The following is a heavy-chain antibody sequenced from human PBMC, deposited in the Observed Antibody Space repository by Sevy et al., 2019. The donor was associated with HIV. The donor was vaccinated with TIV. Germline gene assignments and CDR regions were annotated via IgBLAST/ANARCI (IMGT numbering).Heavy chain of an antibody. CDR3: ARDPRITIFGVVIGAEYFQH. J-gene: IGHJ1*01. CDR1: GFTFSSYA. V-gene: IGHV3-30-3*01. Sequence: GGSLRLSCAASGFTFSSYAMHWVRQAPGKGLEWVAVISYDGNNKYYADSVKGRFTISRDNSKNTLYLQMNSLRAEETAVYYCARDPRITIFGVVIGAEYFQHWGQGTLVTVSS. D-gene: IGHD3-3*01. CDR2: ISYDGNNK.